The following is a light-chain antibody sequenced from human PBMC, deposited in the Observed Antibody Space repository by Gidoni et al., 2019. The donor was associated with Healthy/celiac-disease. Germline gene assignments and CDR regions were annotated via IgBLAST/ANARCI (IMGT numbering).Light chain of an antibody. CDR2: DAS. CDR1: QSISSW. CDR3: QQYHSYWT. J-gene: IGKJ1*01. V-gene: IGKV1-5*01. Sequence: DIQMTQSPSTLSAALGDRVTIPCRASQSISSWLAWYHQKPGKAPKLLIYDASSLESAVPSRFSGSGAGTEFTLTLSSLQPDDFATYYCQQYHSYWTFGQGTKVEIK.